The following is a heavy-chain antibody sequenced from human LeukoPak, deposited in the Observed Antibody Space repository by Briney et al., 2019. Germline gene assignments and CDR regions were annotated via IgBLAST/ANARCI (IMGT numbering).Heavy chain of an antibody. D-gene: IGHD3-16*01. V-gene: IGHV3-23*01. CDR1: GFTFSSYA. CDR2: ISGSGGST. CDR3: ATPYDYVWGSYPPGGAFDI. J-gene: IGHJ3*02. Sequence: GGSLRLSCAASGFTFSSYAMSWVRQAPGKGLEWVSAISGSGGSTYYADSVKGRFTISRDNSKNTLYLQMNSLRAEDTAVYYCATPYDYVWGSYPPGGAFDIWGQGTMVTVSS.